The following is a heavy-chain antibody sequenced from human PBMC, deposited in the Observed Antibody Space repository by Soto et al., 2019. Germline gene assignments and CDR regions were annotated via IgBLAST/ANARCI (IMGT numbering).Heavy chain of an antibody. J-gene: IGHJ4*02. CDR2: IYAGDGST. Sequence: EVQLLDFGGGLVQPGGSLRLSCAASGFNFRTHDMSWVRQAPGTGLEWVSEIYAGDGSTDYEDSVKGRFTVSRDNSKNTFYLQMHSLRAEDTGVYYCSKGGWSEHWGQGTLVTVSS. CDR3: SKGGWSEH. V-gene: IGHV3-23*01. D-gene: IGHD2-15*01. CDR1: GFNFRTHD.